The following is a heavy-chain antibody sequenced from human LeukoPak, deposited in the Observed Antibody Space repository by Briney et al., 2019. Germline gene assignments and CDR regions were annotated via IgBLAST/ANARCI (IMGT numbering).Heavy chain of an antibody. CDR2: LFHSGST. Sequence: PSETLSLTCSVSGYSFSSGFYWGWIRQPPGKGLEWIGSLFHSGSTYYNPSLKSRVTISVDTSKNQFSLKLSSVTAADTAVYYCARDGRAGSEGAGDTYYYYYMDVWGKGTTVTISS. V-gene: IGHV4-38-2*02. J-gene: IGHJ6*03. CDR3: ARDGRAGSEGAGDTYYYYYMDV. D-gene: IGHD3-10*01. CDR1: GYSFSSGFY.